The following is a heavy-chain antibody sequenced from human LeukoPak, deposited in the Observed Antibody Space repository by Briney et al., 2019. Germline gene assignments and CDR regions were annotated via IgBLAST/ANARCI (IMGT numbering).Heavy chain of an antibody. CDR2: IYSGGST. Sequence: GGSLRLSCAASGLTFSICDMSWVRQAPGKGLEWVSVIYSGGSTYYADSVRGRFTISRDNSKNTLYLQMNSLRAEDTAVYYCARDRRSRGPQYYFDYWGQGTLVTVSS. D-gene: IGHD1-14*01. CDR3: ARDRRSRGPQYYFDY. V-gene: IGHV3-53*01. CDR1: GLTFSICD. J-gene: IGHJ4*02.